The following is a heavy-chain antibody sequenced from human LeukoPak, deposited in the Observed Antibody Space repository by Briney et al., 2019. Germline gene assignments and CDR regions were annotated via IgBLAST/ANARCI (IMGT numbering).Heavy chain of an antibody. Sequence: ASVKVSCKASGYTFTSYGISWVRQAPGQGLQWMGWISGYIGSTNYARKFQGRVSMTTDTSTSTVYMELSRLRSDDTAVYYCARDPYSGTYGDTYYYYMDVWGKGTTVTISS. CDR3: ARDPYSGTYGDTYYYYMDV. V-gene: IGHV1-18*01. D-gene: IGHD1-26*01. CDR2: ISGYIGST. J-gene: IGHJ6*03. CDR1: GYTFTSYG.